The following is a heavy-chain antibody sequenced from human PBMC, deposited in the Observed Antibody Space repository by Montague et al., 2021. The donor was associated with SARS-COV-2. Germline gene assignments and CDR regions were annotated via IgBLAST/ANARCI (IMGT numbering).Heavy chain of an antibody. CDR3: ARVHYYTGYVDS. Sequence: SDTLSLTRTVSGGSMRDYYWSWIRQPPGEGLEWIGYIYYSGSTDXNPSLNSRVTLSLDTSKNQFSLNLRSVTAADTAFYYCARVHYYTGYVDSWGQGTLVSVSS. D-gene: IGHD3-22*01. CDR1: GGSMRDYY. V-gene: IGHV4-59*07. CDR2: IYYSGST. J-gene: IGHJ4*02.